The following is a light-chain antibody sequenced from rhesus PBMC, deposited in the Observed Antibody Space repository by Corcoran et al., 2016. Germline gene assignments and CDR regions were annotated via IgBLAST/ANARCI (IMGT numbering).Light chain of an antibody. CDR1: SSDVGGFNY. CDR2: GVS. Sequence: QAGPTQPPSVSGSPGQSVTISCPGTSSDVGGFNYVSWYQHHPGKAPKLMIYGVSQRPSGVSDRFSGSKSGNTASLTISGLQAEDEADYFCCSYTTTDTYIFGVGTRLTVL. J-gene: IGLJ1*01. V-gene: IGLV2S7*01. CDR3: CSYTTTDTYI.